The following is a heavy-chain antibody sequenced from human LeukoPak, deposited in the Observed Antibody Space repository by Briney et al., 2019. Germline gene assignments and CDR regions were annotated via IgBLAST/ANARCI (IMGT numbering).Heavy chain of an antibody. CDR1: GGSISSYY. V-gene: IGHV4-59*01. Sequence: SSETLSLTCTVSGGSISSYYWSWIRQPPGKGLEWIGCIYYSGSTNYNPSLKSRVTISVDTSKNQFSLKLSSVTAADTAVYYCARDRYDFWSGTDAFDIWGQGTMVTVSS. D-gene: IGHD3-3*01. CDR2: IYYSGST. CDR3: ARDRYDFWSGTDAFDI. J-gene: IGHJ3*02.